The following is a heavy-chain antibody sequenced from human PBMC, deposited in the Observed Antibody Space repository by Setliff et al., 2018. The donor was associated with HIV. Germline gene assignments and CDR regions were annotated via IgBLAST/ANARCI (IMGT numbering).Heavy chain of an antibody. CDR1: DGSLRTFH. CDR3: AKRRGSGTLYDAFDP. D-gene: IGHD3-10*01. CDR2: IYDVGVT. Sequence: SETLSLTCTVSDGSLRTFHWTWLRQAPGKGLEWLGHIYDVGVTNYNPSLKNRVTISLDASQTRCSLTLASVTATDTAVYFCAKRRGSGTLYDAFDPWGQGILVTVSS. J-gene: IGHJ5*02. V-gene: IGHV4-59*08.